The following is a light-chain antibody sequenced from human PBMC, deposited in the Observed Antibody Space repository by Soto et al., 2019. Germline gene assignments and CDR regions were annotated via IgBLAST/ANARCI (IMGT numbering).Light chain of an antibody. CDR1: QSVSSY. CDR2: AAS. V-gene: IGKV3-11*01. Sequence: EVVLTPSPVTLSLSPGERATLSGRASQSVSSYLAWYQQKPGQAPRLLIYAASNRATGIPSRFSGSGFRTDFTLTISGLEPEEFAVYYGKKRSNWPFTVCTGNKVDIK. J-gene: IGKJ3*01. CDR3: KKRSNWPFT.